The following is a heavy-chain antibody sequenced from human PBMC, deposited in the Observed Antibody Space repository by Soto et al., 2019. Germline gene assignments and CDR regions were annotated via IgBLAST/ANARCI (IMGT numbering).Heavy chain of an antibody. D-gene: IGHD3-10*01. CDR2: IYHSGTF. V-gene: IGHV4-30-2*01. J-gene: IGHJ5*02. CDR1: GGSIGGVGYA. CDR3: ARGQFYSGSGNFNNLMFDA. Sequence: LSLTCAVSGGSIGGVGYAWSWIRHPPLLVLECIGYIYHSGTFLKSPSLKTRLTMSLDMSNNQFSLTLNSMTAADTAVYYCARGQFYSGSGNFNNLMFDAWGQGIQVTVSS.